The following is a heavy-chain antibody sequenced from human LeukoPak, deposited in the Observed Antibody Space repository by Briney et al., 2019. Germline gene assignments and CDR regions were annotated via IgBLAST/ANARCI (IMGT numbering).Heavy chain of an antibody. CDR1: GFTFSSYS. CDR3: ARVKDYGDYDAFDI. V-gene: IGHV3-21*01. D-gene: IGHD4-17*01. J-gene: IGHJ3*02. CDR2: ISSSSSYI. Sequence: GGTLRLSCAASGFTFSSYSMNWVRHAPGKGLEWVSSISSSSSYIYYADSVKGRFTISRDNAKNSLYLQMNSLRAEDTAVYYCARVKDYGDYDAFDIWGQGTMVTVSS.